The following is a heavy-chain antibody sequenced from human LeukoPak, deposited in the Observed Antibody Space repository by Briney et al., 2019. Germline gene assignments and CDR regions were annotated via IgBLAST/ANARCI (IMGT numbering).Heavy chain of an antibody. J-gene: IGHJ4*02. CDR2: FNPSTDGT. CDR3: ARRHPGDGYNYWTGYYFGY. Sequence: ASVKVSCKASGYTFTSYYIHWVRQAPGQGLEWMGIFNPSTDGTTYAQKFQGRVTMTRDTSTSTVYMELSSLRFEDTAVYYCARRHPGDGYNYWTGYYFGYWGQGTLVTVSS. V-gene: IGHV1-46*01. D-gene: IGHD5-12*01. CDR1: GYTFTSYY.